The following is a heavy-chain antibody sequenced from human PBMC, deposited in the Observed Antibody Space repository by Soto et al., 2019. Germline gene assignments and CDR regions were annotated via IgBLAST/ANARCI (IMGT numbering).Heavy chain of an antibody. J-gene: IGHJ6*02. Sequence: SVKVSCKASGGTFSSYAISWVRQAPGQGLEWMGGIIPIFGTANYAQKFQGRVTITADESTSTAYMELSSLRSEDTAVYYCARARGYGYDYYYYGMDVWGQGTTVTVSS. CDR1: GGTFSSYA. CDR3: ARARGYGYDYYYYGMDV. D-gene: IGHD5-18*01. V-gene: IGHV1-69*13. CDR2: IIPIFGTA.